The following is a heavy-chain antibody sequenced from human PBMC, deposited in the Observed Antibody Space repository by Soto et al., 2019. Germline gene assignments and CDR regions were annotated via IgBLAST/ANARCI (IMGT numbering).Heavy chain of an antibody. J-gene: IGHJ4*02. V-gene: IGHV1-2*02. CDR1: GHTFTRHH. CDR3: ALEPTGTAGFDY. D-gene: IGHD2-21*02. CDR2: IDLDIGDT. Sequence: QVQIVQSGAEVKKPGASVKVSCKASGHTFTRHHMHWLRQAPGQGLEWMGLIDLDIGDTKYAQKFQGRVTSTSVTSITTAYMELRGLRSDDTAVYYCALEPTGTAGFDYWGQGTLITVSS.